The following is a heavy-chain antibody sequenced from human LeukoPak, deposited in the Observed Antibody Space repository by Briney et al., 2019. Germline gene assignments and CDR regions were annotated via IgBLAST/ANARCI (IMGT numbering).Heavy chain of an antibody. CDR3: ARDGGADYDRPSDAFDI. D-gene: IGHD3-16*01. CDR2: IYHSGST. J-gene: IGHJ3*02. V-gene: IGHV4-30-2*01. CDR1: GGSISSGGYY. Sequence: PSETLSLTCTVSGGSISSGGYYWSWIRQPPGRGLEWIGYIYHSGSTYYNPSLKSRVTISVDRSKNQFSLKLSSVTAADTAVYYCARDGGADYDRPSDAFDIWGQGTMVTVSS.